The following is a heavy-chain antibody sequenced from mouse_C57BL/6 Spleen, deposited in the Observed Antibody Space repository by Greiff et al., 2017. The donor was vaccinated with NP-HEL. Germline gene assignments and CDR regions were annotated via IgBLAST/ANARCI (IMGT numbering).Heavy chain of an antibody. Sequence: EVQLQQSGAELVRPGASVKLSCTASGFNIKDYYMHWVKQRPEQGLEWIGRIDPEDGDTEYAPKFQGKATMTADTSSNTAYLQLSSLTSEDTAVYYCTPYGNYEYYAMDYWGQGTSVTVSS. J-gene: IGHJ4*01. D-gene: IGHD2-1*01. CDR2: IDPEDGDT. CDR3: TPYGNYEYYAMDY. V-gene: IGHV14-1*01. CDR1: GFNIKDYY.